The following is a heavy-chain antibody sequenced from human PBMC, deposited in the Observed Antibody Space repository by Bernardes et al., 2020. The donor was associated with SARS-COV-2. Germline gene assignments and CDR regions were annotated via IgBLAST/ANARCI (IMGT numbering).Heavy chain of an antibody. V-gene: IGHV3-74*01. CDR3: ASNTAVADGWFDP. CDR2: INSDGTST. J-gene: IGHJ5*02. D-gene: IGHD6-19*01. CDR1: GFSFRSYW. Sequence: GGSLRLSCAASGFSFRSYWMHWVRQAPGKGLVWVSRINSDGTSTIYADSVKGRFTISRDNAKNTLYLQMNSLRADDTAVYYCASNTAVADGWFDPWGQGTLVTVSS.